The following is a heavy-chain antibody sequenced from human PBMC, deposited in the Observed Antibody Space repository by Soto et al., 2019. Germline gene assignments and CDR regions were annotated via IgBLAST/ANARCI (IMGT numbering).Heavy chain of an antibody. J-gene: IGHJ4*02. CDR1: GFTLTTYT. Sequence: EVQLVESGGGLVKPGGSLRLSCVASGFTLTTYTMNWVRQAPGMGLEWVSSINGRGNYKYYTDSVEGRFTISRDNAKNSLYLHMNSLGAEDTAVYYCARESEDLTSNFDYWGQGTLVTVSS. V-gene: IGHV3-21*01. CDR3: ARESEDLTSNFDY. CDR2: INGRGNYK.